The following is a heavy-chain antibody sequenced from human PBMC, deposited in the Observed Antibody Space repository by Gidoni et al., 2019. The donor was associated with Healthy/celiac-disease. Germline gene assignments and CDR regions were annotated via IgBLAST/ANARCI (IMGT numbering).Heavy chain of an antibody. Sequence: VQLQESGSGLVKPSQTLSLTCPVSDGPISSGCYYWSWIRQHPGKGLEWIGYIYYSGSTYYNPSLKSRVTISVDTSKNQFSLKLSSVTAADTAVYYCARGVYGDPPDYWGQGTLVTVSS. CDR1: DGPISSGCYY. J-gene: IGHJ4*02. D-gene: IGHD4-17*01. CDR3: ARGVYGDPPDY. V-gene: IGHV4-31*03. CDR2: IYYSGST.